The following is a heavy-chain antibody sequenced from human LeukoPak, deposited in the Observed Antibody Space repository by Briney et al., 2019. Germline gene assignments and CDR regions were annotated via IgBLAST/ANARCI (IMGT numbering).Heavy chain of an antibody. Sequence: PGGSLRLSCAASGNYWMHWVRQAPGKGLVWVSHINSDGSWTSYADSVKGRFTISKDNAKNSLYLQMNSLRAEDTAVYYCATKAGAVAGDDAFDIWGQGTMVTVSS. CDR3: ATKAGAVAGDDAFDI. CDR2: INSDGSWT. D-gene: IGHD6-19*01. V-gene: IGHV3-74*01. J-gene: IGHJ3*02. CDR1: GNYW.